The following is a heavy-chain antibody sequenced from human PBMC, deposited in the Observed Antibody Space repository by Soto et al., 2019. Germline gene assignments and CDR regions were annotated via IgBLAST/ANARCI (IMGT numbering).Heavy chain of an antibody. CDR2: IYYSGST. Sequence: PSETLSLTCTVSGGSISSGGYYWSWIRQHPGKGMEWIGYIYYSGSTYYNPSLKSRVTISVDTSKNQFSLKLSSVTAADTAVYYCARGGGLRWVRWYYYGMDVWGQGTTVTVSS. CDR1: GGSISSGGYY. D-gene: IGHD4-17*01. V-gene: IGHV4-31*03. CDR3: ARGGGLRWVRWYYYGMDV. J-gene: IGHJ6*02.